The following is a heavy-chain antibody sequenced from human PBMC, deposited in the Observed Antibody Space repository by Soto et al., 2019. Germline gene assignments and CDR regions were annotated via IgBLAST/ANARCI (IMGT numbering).Heavy chain of an antibody. D-gene: IGHD3-10*01. J-gene: IGHJ4*02. CDR2: IYYSGST. Sequence: PSETLSLTCTVSGGSISSYYWSWIRQPPGKGLEWIGYIYYSGSTNYNPSLKSRVTISVDTSKNQFSLKVSSVTAADTAVYYCARDPADRGDYFDYWGQGTLVTVSS. CDR3: ARDPADRGDYFDY. CDR1: GGSISSYY. V-gene: IGHV4-59*12.